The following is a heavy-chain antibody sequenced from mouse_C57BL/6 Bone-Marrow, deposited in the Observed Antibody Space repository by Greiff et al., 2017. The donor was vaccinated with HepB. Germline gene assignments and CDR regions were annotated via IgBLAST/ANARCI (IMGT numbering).Heavy chain of an antibody. CDR3: ARHGPRDYGSSYWFAY. CDR2: FYPGSGSI. J-gene: IGHJ3*01. V-gene: IGHV1-62-2*01. CDR1: GYTFTEYT. Sequence: VQLVESGAELVKPGASVKLSCKASGYTFTEYTIHWVKQRSGQGLEWIGWFYPGSGSIKYNEKFKDKATLTADKSSSTVYMELSRLTYEDSAVYFCARHGPRDYGSSYWFAYWGQGTLVTVSA. D-gene: IGHD1-1*01.